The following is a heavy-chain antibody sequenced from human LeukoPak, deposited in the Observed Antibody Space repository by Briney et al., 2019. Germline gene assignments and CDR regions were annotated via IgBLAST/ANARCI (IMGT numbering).Heavy chain of an antibody. D-gene: IGHD6-6*01. V-gene: IGHV1-24*01. Sequence: ASVKVSCKVSGYTLTELSMHWVRQAPGKGLEWMGGFDPEDGETIYAQKFQGRVTMTEDTSTDTAYMELSSLRSEDTAAYYCATDFARRVAFDIWGQGTMVTVSS. CDR1: GYTLTELS. CDR3: ATDFARRVAFDI. CDR2: FDPEDGET. J-gene: IGHJ3*02.